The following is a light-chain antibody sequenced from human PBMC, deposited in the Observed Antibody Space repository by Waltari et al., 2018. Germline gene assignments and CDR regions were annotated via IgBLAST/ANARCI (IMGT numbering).Light chain of an antibody. CDR2: DAS. CDR1: QLFGNY. Sequence: EIVLTQSPDTLSLSPGERATLSCRASQLFGNYLAWYQQKPGQAPRLLIYDASNRATGIPARFSGSGSGTDFTLTISSLEPEDFAVYYCQQRSDWITFGQGTRLEIE. CDR3: QQRSDWIT. V-gene: IGKV3-11*01. J-gene: IGKJ5*01.